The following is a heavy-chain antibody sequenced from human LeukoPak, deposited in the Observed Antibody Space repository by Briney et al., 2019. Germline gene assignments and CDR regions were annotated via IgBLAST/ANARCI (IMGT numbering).Heavy chain of an antibody. Sequence: PGGSLRLSCAASGFTFSSYSMNWVRQAPGKGLEWVANIKQDGSEKYYVDSVKGRFTISRDNAKNSLYLQMNSLRAEDTAVYYCARVQKSRKSVASAVDCWGQGTVVIVSS. CDR3: ARVQKSRKSVASAVDC. CDR1: GFTFSSYS. J-gene: IGHJ4*02. V-gene: IGHV3-7*01. D-gene: IGHD5-12*01. CDR2: IKQDGSEK.